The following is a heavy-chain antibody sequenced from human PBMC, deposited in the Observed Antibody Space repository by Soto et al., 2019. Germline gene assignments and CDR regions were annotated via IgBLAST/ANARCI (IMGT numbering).Heavy chain of an antibody. J-gene: IGHJ5*02. V-gene: IGHV1-18*01. D-gene: IGHD6-13*01. CDR1: GYTFTSYG. Sequence: ASVKVSCKASGYTFTSYGISCLRQAPGQGLQWMGWISAYNGNTNYAQKVQDRVTMTTDTSTSTAYMELRSLRSDDTAVYYCARAPRSSWYAPWGQGTLVTVSS. CDR2: ISAYNGNT. CDR3: ARAPRSSWYAP.